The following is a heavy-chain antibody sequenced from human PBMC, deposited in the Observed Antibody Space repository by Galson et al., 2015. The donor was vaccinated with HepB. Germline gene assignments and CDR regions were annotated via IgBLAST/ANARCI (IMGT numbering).Heavy chain of an antibody. J-gene: IGHJ4*02. V-gene: IGHV2-5*02. CDR3: AHRYRYYFDF. D-gene: IGHD4-17*01. Sequence: LVKRTQTFTLTCTFSGFSLSTSGVGVGWIRQPPGKALERLALIYWDDDKRYSPSLKSRLTITKDTSKNQVVLTMTNMDPVDTATYFCAHRYRYYFDFWGQGTLVTVSS. CDR2: IYWDDDK. CDR1: GFSLSTSGVG.